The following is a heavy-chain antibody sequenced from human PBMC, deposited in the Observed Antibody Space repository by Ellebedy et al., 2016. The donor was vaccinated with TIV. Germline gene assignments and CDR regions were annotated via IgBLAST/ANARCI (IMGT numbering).Heavy chain of an antibody. V-gene: IGHV3-23*01. CDR1: GFTFSNYA. J-gene: IGHJ6*02. CDR2: ISGSGGST. D-gene: IGHD5-12*01. Sequence: PGGSLRLSCAASGFTFSNYAMSWVRQTPGKGLEWVSSISGSGGSTYYADSVKGRFTISRDNSKNTLYLQMNSLRAEDTAVYYCAKDYSGLRGLDVWGQGTTVTVSS. CDR3: AKDYSGLRGLDV.